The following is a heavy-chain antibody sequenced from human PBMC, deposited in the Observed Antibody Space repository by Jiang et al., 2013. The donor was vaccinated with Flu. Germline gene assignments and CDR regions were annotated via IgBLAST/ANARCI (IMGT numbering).Heavy chain of an antibody. CDR1: WLHQLWRFL. J-gene: IGHJ3*01. CDR2: IYYSGTT. D-gene: IGHD3-10*02. V-gene: IGHV4-30-4*01. Sequence: GSGLVKPSQTLVPHLLYLYWLHQLWRFLLDFGSGQPPGKGLEYVGHIYYSGTTYQNPSLRSRVNISLDRSKNQFSLNLSSVTAADTAVYYCAAATSVTMWAYDVWSPGTNGHRLF. CDR3: AAATSVTMWAYDV.